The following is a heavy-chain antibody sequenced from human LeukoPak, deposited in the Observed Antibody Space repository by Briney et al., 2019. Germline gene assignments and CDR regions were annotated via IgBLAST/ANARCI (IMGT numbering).Heavy chain of an antibody. CDR1: GYTFTSYA. CDR2: INAGNGNT. Sequence: GASVKVSCKASGYTFTSYAMHWVRQAPGQRLEWMGWINAGNGNTKYSQKFQGRVTMTTDTSTSTAYMELRSLRSDDTAVYYCARVFHDSSGYYPYYFDYWGQGTLVPVSS. D-gene: IGHD3-22*01. J-gene: IGHJ4*02. CDR3: ARVFHDSSGYYPYYFDY. V-gene: IGHV1-3*01.